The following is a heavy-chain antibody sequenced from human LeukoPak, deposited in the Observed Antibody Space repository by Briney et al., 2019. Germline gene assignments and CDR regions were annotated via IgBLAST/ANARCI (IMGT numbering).Heavy chain of an antibody. V-gene: IGHV3-30*02. CDR1: GFTFSTYG. Sequence: GGSLRLSCAASGFTFSTYGMHWVRQAPGKGLEWVTFIGYDVSNKKYADSVRGRFTISRDNSKNTLYLQMNSLRTEDTAVYYCARVKGGIAAAGNYFDYWGQGTLVTVSS. CDR3: ARVKGGIAAAGNYFDY. D-gene: IGHD6-13*01. J-gene: IGHJ4*02. CDR2: IGYDVSNK.